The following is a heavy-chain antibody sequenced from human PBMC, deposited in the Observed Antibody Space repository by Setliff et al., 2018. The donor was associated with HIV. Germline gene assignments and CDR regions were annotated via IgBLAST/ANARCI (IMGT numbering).Heavy chain of an antibody. Sequence: SFSSYGMHWIRQPPGKGLEWIGSINYRGNTYYNPSLKSRAGISVDTSKNQISLKLSSVTAADTAVYYCASLDGSESPYIYFYYMDVWGEGTAVTVSS. CDR2: INYRGNT. CDR1: SFSSYG. J-gene: IGHJ6*03. V-gene: IGHV4-39*01. D-gene: IGHD3-10*01. CDR3: ASLDGSESPYIYFYYMDV.